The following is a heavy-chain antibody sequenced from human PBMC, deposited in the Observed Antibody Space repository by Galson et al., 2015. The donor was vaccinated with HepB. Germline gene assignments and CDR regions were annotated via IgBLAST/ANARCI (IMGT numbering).Heavy chain of an antibody. CDR3: ARGKSYHFDY. J-gene: IGHJ4*02. D-gene: IGHD1-26*01. CDR2: IDSSSTT. V-gene: IGHV3-11*01. Sequence: SLRLSCATSGFTFNDYYMNWIRQAPGKGLEWVSYIDSSSTTYYADSVKGRFTISWDNAKNSVHLQMNSLRAEDTALYYCARGKSYHFDYWGQGTLVTVSS. CDR1: GFTFNDYY.